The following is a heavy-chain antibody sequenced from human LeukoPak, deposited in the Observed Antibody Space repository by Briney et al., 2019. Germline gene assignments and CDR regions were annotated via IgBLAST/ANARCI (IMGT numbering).Heavy chain of an antibody. CDR2: INPNSGGT. D-gene: IGHD2-8*01. CDR1: GYTFTGYY. Sequence: EASVKVSCKASGYTFTGYYMHWVRQAPGQGLEWMGWINPNSGGTNYAQKFQGRVTMTRDTSISTAYMELSRLRSDDTAVYYCAKPTCTNGVCYSFDAFDIWGQGTMVTVSS. CDR3: AKPTCTNGVCYSFDAFDI. J-gene: IGHJ3*02. V-gene: IGHV1-2*02.